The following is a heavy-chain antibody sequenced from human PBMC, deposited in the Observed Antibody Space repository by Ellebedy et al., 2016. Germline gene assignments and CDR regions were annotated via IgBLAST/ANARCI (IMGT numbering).Heavy chain of an antibody. J-gene: IGHJ5*02. CDR1: GFNFDGFS. Sequence: GESLKISCAASGFNFDGFSMHWARQAPGKGLEWVSLINRYGSITYYADSVKGRFTISRDNSRNSLYLQMNSLRPEDTALYYCVKERYGVQFVLGSWGQGTLVTVAS. CDR3: VKERYGVQFVLGS. CDR2: INRYGSIT. V-gene: IGHV3-43*01. D-gene: IGHD6-6*01.